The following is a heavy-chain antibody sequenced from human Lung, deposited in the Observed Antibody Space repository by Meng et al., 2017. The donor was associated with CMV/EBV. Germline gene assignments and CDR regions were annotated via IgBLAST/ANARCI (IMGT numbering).Heavy chain of an antibody. V-gene: IGHV1-18*03. CDR2: ISAYNGNP. D-gene: IGHD6-19*01. CDR1: GYTFTSYG. J-gene: IGHJ4*02. Sequence: ASVKVSXKASGYTFTSYGISWVRQAPGQGLEWMGWISAYNGNPNYAQKLQGRVTITIDTSTSTGYMELRSLRSDDMAVYYCARGIVIAVAGTGVDYWGQGTLVXVSS. CDR3: ARGIVIAVAGTGVDY.